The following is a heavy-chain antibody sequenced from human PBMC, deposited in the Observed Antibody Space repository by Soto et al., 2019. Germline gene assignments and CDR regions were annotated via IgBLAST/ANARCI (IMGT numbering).Heavy chain of an antibody. D-gene: IGHD3-22*01. CDR2: ISGSGDST. CDR1: GFTFSSSA. Sequence: GGSLRLSCAASGFTFSSSAMSWVRQAPGKGLEWVSAISGSGDSTYYADSVKGRFTISRDNSKNTLYLHMNSLRAEDTAVYYCAKDWSVGLLLTHLFDYWGQGTLVTVSS. V-gene: IGHV3-23*01. J-gene: IGHJ4*02. CDR3: AKDWSVGLLLTHLFDY.